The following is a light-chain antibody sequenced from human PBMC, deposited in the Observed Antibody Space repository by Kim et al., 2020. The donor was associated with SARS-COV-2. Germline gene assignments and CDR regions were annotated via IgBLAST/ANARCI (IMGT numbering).Light chain of an antibody. J-gene: IGLJ1*01. V-gene: IGLV2-14*01. CDR1: SSDVGGYNY. Sequence: QSALTQPASVSGSPGQSITISCTGTSSDVGGYNYVSWYQQHPGKAPQLMIYDVSKRPSGVSNRFSGSKSSNTASLTISGLQAEDEADYYCSSYTSSSTYVFGTGTKVTVL. CDR3: SSYTSSSTYV. CDR2: DVS.